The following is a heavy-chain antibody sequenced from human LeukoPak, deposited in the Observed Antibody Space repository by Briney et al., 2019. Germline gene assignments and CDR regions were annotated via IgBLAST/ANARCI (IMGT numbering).Heavy chain of an antibody. CDR2: IYYSGST. D-gene: IGHD6-6*01. CDR1: GGSISSSSYY. Sequence: SETLSLTCTVSGGSISSSSYYWGWIRQPPGKGLEWIGSIYYSGSTHYNPSLKSRVTISVDTSKNQFSLKLSSVTAADTAVYYCARDLGLVLSWGQGTLVTVSS. CDR3: ARDLGLVLS. J-gene: IGHJ5*02. V-gene: IGHV4-39*07.